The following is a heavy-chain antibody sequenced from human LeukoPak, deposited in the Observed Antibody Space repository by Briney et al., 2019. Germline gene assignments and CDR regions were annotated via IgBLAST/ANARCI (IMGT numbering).Heavy chain of an antibody. J-gene: IGHJ5*01. CDR1: GYTLTELS. CDR3: TVRDGGNYQIFWFDS. V-gene: IGHV1-24*01. D-gene: IGHD4/OR15-4a*01. Sequence: GASVKVSCKVAGYTLTELSMHWVRQAPGKGVEWMGGFDPEDGETIYAQKFQGRVTMTEDTTTDTAYMELSSLKSEDTAVYYCTVRDGGNYQIFWFDSWGQGTLIIVSS. CDR2: FDPEDGET.